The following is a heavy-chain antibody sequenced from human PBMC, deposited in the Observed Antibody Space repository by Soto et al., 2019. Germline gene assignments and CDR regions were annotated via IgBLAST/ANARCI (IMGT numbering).Heavy chain of an antibody. V-gene: IGHV3-23*01. Sequence: EVQLLESGVGLVQPGGSLRLSCSASGFAFSANDMTWVRQAPGRGLEWVSTIGGGTYYADSVKGRFTISRDNSKNSLYLQMNSLSAEDTAIYYCAKNAGTSWGQGTLVTVSS. CDR2: IGGGT. J-gene: IGHJ4*02. CDR1: GFAFSAND. CDR3: AKNAGTS. D-gene: IGHD1-1*01.